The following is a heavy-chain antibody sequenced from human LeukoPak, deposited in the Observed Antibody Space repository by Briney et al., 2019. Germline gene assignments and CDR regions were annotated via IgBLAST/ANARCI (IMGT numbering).Heavy chain of an antibody. D-gene: IGHD6-25*01. CDR1: GFTFSSYG. J-gene: IGHJ4*02. V-gene: IGHV3-30*03. CDR2: ISYDGSNK. Sequence: GGSLRLSCAASGFTFSSYGMHWVRQAPGKGLEWVAVISYDGSNKYYADSVKGRFTISRDNAKNTLYPQMNSLRLEDTAVYYCARENLAAAANYWGQGTVVTVSS. CDR3: ARENLAAAANY.